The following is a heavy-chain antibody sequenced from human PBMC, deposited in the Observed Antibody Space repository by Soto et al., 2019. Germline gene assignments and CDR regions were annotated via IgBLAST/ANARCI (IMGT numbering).Heavy chain of an antibody. CDR3: ARTYGSGDYFLPFEY. CDR2: ISVYNGNI. V-gene: IGHV1-18*01. D-gene: IGHD3-10*01. CDR1: GYMFNTYG. J-gene: IGHJ4*02. Sequence: QVQLLQSGAEVKKPGASVKVSCKASGYMFNTYGITWERQAPGQGLEWMGWISVYNGNIDYAQKFEGRVTMTIDTSTSTAYMELKSLTSDDTAVYYCARTYGSGDYFLPFEYWGQGTPVSVSS.